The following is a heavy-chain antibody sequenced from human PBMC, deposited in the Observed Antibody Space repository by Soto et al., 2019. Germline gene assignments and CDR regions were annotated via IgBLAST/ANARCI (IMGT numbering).Heavy chain of an antibody. V-gene: IGHV3-53*01. D-gene: IGHD4-4*01. CDR1: GFTVSSNY. CDR3: ARDFVVTSTVPPLKYYYYGMDV. Sequence: EVQLVESGGGLIQPGGSLRLSCAASGFTVSSNYMSWVRQAPGKGLEWVSVIYSGGSTYYADSVKGRFTISRDNSKNTLYLQMNSLRAEDTAVYYCARDFVVTSTVPPLKYYYYGMDVWGQGTTVTVSS. CDR2: IYSGGST. J-gene: IGHJ6*02.